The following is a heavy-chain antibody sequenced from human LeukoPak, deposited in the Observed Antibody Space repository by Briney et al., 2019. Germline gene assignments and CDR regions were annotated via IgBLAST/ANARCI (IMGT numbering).Heavy chain of an antibody. CDR1: GYTFTSYA. Sequence: ASVKVSCKASGYTFTSYAINWVRQATGQGLEWMGWMNPNSGNTGYAQKFQGRVTMTRNTSISTAYMELSSLRSEDTAVYYCARVGTVVTPSLVYWGQGTLVTVSS. D-gene: IGHD4-23*01. CDR3: ARVGTVVTPSLVY. V-gene: IGHV1-8*01. J-gene: IGHJ4*02. CDR2: MNPNSGNT.